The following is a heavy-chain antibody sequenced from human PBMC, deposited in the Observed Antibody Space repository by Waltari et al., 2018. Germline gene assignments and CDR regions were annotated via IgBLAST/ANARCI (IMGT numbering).Heavy chain of an antibody. V-gene: IGHV4-34*12. CDR2: IMHSGST. D-gene: IGHD6-6*01. J-gene: IGHJ1*01. Sequence: QVQLQQWGAGLLKPSETLSLTCAVYGGSFSGYYWSWIRQPPGKGLEWIGEIMHSGSTNYNPSLKSRVTISVDTSKNQFSLKLSSVTAADTAVYYCARSIAARPGYFQHWGQGTLVTVSS. CDR1: GGSFSGYY. CDR3: ARSIAARPGYFQH.